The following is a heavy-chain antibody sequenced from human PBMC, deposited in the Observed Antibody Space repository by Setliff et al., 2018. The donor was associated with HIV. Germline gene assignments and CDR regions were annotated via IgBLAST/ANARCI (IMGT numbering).Heavy chain of an antibody. Sequence: PSETLSLTCTVSGGSISSGSYYWSWIRQPAGKGLEWIGRIYTSGSTNYNPSLKSRVTISVDTSKSQFSLKLRSVTAADTAVYYCARETYYYDNPQYYYYYMDVWGKGTTVTVS. CDR2: IYTSGST. V-gene: IGHV4-61*02. D-gene: IGHD3-22*01. J-gene: IGHJ6*03. CDR1: GGSISSGSYY. CDR3: ARETYYYDNPQYYYYYMDV.